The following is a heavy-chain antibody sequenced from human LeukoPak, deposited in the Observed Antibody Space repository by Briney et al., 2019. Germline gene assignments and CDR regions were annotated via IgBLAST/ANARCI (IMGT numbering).Heavy chain of an antibody. D-gene: IGHD6-13*01. Sequence: SETLSLTCTVSGYSISSGYYWGWIRQPPGKGLEWIGSIYHSGRTYYNPSLKSRVTISVDTSKNQFSLILSSVTTADTAVYYCAREVVAAAGTVDYWGQGTLVTVSS. CDR2: IYHSGRT. J-gene: IGHJ4*02. V-gene: IGHV4-38-2*02. CDR3: AREVVAAAGTVDY. CDR1: GYSISSGYY.